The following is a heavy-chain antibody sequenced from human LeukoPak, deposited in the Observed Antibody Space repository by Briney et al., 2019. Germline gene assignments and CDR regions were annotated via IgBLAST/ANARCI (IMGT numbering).Heavy chain of an antibody. V-gene: IGHV3-30*18. D-gene: IGHD3-22*01. J-gene: IGHJ6*02. Sequence: GGSLRLSCAASGFTFSSYGMHWVRQAPGKGLEWVAVISYDGSNKYYADSVKGRFTISRDNSKNTLYLQMNSLRAEDTAVYYCAKGQYYYDSSGYYYDYYYGMDVWGQGTTVTVSS. CDR3: AKGQYYYDSSGYYYDYYYGMDV. CDR1: GFTFSSYG. CDR2: ISYDGSNK.